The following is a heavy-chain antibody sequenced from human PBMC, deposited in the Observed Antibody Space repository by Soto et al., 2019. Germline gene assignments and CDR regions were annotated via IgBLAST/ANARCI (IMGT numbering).Heavy chain of an antibody. CDR2: INHSGST. V-gene: IGHV4-34*01. CDR3: ARGRALDCGGDCYLGY. J-gene: IGHJ4*02. CDR1: GGSFSGYY. D-gene: IGHD2-21*02. Sequence: QVQLQQWGAGLLKPSETLSLTCAVYGGSFSGYYWSWIRQPPGKGLEWIGEINHSGSTNYNPSLKSRVTISVDTSKNQFSMKLSSVTAADTAVYYCARGRALDCGGDCYLGYLGQGTLVTVSS.